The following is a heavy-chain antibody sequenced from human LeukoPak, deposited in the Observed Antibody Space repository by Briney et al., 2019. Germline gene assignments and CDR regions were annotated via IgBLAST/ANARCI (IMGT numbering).Heavy chain of an antibody. D-gene: IGHD3-10*01. V-gene: IGHV3-23*01. CDR3: AKARAVISSTDF. CDR1: GFTFSSYA. J-gene: IGHJ4*02. Sequence: GGSLRLSCAASGFTFSSYAMSWVRQAPGKGLEWVSAISGSGRSTYYADSVKGRFTISRDNSRNTLYLQMNSLRAEDTAVYYCAKARAVISSTDFWGQGTLVTVSS. CDR2: ISGSGRST.